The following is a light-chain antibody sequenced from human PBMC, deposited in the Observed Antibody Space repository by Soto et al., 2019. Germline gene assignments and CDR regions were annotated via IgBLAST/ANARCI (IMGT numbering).Light chain of an antibody. Sequence: EIVLTQSPATLSLSPGERATLSCRASQSVSSYLAWYQQKPGQAPRLLIYDASNRATGIPARFSGSGSGTYFTLTIIILEPEDFAVYYCQQRSNWPRYTFGQGTKLEIK. CDR1: QSVSSY. V-gene: IGKV3-11*01. J-gene: IGKJ2*01. CDR3: QQRSNWPRYT. CDR2: DAS.